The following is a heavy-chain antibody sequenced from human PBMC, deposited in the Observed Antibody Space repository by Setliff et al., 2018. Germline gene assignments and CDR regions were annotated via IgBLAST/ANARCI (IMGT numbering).Heavy chain of an antibody. Sequence: LSLTCSVLGDSLSSGTQYWAWIRQPPGKGLEWIGNINYSGSTYYNPSLKSRVTMSVDASKNQFSLKVSSVTAADTAVYYCARAPPNRYSGSYEYFYMDVWGKGTTVTVSS. CDR3: ARAPPNRYSGSYEYFYMDV. J-gene: IGHJ6*03. V-gene: IGHV4-39*01. CDR1: GDSLSSGTQY. CDR2: INYSGST. D-gene: IGHD1-26*01.